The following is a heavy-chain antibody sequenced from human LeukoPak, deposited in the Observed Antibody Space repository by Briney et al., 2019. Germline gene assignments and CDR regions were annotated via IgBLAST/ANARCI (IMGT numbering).Heavy chain of an antibody. J-gene: IGHJ4*02. V-gene: IGHV5-51*01. Sequence: GESLKISCKASGYSFTTYWIGWVRQVPGKGLEWVGIIYPADSTAKYSPSFQGQVTISVDKSITTAYLQWSSLKASDTATYYCVRQPRVHTPDFWGQGTLVTVSS. CDR1: GYSFTTYW. CDR2: IYPADSTA. D-gene: IGHD1-1*01. CDR3: VRQPRVHTPDF.